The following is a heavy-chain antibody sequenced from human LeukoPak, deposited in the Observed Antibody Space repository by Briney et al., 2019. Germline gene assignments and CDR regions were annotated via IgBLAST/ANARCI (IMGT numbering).Heavy chain of an antibody. D-gene: IGHD3-22*01. Sequence: PGGSLRLSCVASGFTFSSYAMSWVRQAPGQGLEWVSGITGSGDTTDHAYSVKGRFTISRDNSKHTLFLQMNSLRVEDTALYYCARAYGSSGYYQLPIDYWGQGTLVTVSS. CDR2: ITGSGDTT. J-gene: IGHJ4*02. V-gene: IGHV3-23*01. CDR3: ARAYGSSGYYQLPIDY. CDR1: GFTFSSYA.